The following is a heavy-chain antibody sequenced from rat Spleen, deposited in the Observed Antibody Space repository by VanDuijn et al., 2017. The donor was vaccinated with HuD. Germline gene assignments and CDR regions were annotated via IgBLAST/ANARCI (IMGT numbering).Heavy chain of an antibody. V-gene: IGHV5S13*01. Sequence: EVQLVESGGGLVQPGRSLKLSCAASGFTYSNYVMAWVRQAPTKGLEWVASISTGGGNTYYRDSVKGRFTISRDNAKNTLYLQMDSLRSEDTATYYCAKDIGDYGYTYFDYWGQGVMVTVSS. J-gene: IGHJ2*01. CDR1: GFTYSNYV. CDR2: ISTGGGNT. D-gene: IGHD1-9*01. CDR3: AKDIGDYGYTYFDY.